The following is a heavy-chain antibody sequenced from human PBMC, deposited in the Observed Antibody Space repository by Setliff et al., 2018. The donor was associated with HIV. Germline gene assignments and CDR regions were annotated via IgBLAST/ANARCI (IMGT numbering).Heavy chain of an antibody. V-gene: IGHV3-23*03. D-gene: IGHD3-22*01. Sequence: GGSLRLSCVASGFSFSRFWMNWVRQAPGKGLEWVSVIYSGGSSTYYADSVKGRFTISRDNSRNILILQMNSLSAEDTAVYYCARDRVYYYFDSSGYSDYWGQGTLVTVSS. CDR1: GFSFSRFW. J-gene: IGHJ4*02. CDR3: ARDRVYYYFDSSGYSDY. CDR2: IYSGGSST.